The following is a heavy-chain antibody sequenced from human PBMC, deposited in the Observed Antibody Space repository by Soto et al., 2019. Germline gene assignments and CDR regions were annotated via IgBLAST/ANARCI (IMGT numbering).Heavy chain of an antibody. CDR1: GFTFSYYT. D-gene: IGHD6-6*01. Sequence: EVQLVESGGGLVKPGGSLRLSCAASGFTFSYYTMNWVRQAPGKGLEWVSSIGSSSNYIYYADSVKGRFTISRDNAKNSLCLQMNSLRAEDTAVYYCARDVYSSSSGYYHYYMDVWGKGTTVTVSS. CDR3: ARDVYSSSSGYYHYYMDV. CDR2: IGSSSNYI. V-gene: IGHV3-21*01. J-gene: IGHJ6*03.